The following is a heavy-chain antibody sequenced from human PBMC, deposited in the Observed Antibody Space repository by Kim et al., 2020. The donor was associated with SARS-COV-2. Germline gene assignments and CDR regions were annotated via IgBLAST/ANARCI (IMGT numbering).Heavy chain of an antibody. J-gene: IGHJ4*02. CDR2: IGSGGFTT. Sequence: GGSLRLSCVASGLTLRNYEMNWVRQAPGKGLEWVSYIGSGGFTTYYADSVKGRFIISRDNAKNSLYLQMNSLRAEDTAIYYCGRGMGTCGGADCNRGLLGYWGQGTLVTVSS. D-gene: IGHD2-21*02. CDR3: GRGMGTCGGADCNRGLLGY. V-gene: IGHV3-48*03. CDR1: GLTLRNYE.